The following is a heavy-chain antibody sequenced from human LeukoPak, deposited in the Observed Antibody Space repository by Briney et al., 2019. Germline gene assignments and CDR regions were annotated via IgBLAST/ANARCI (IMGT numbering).Heavy chain of an antibody. J-gene: IGHJ4*02. V-gene: IGHV3-21*01. CDR2: ISSSSSYI. Sequence: GGSLRLSCAASGFTFSSYSMNWVRQAPGKGLEWVSSISSSSSYIYYADSVKGRFTISRDNAKNSLYLQMNSLRAEDTAVYYCARDRADIAVGYYFDYWGQGTLVTVSS. D-gene: IGHD6-19*01. CDR3: ARDRADIAVGYYFDY. CDR1: GFTFSSYS.